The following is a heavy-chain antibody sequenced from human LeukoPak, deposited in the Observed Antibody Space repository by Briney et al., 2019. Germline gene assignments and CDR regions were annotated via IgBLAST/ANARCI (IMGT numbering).Heavy chain of an antibody. Sequence: PSETLPLTCTVSDSSISSAYYWGWIRQPPGAGLEWIGSIYHSGGTYYTPSLKSRVSISVDTSKNQFSLKLSSVTAADTAVYYCARVYYGSGSFGGWFDPWGLGTLVTVSS. CDR2: IYHSGGT. J-gene: IGHJ5*02. D-gene: IGHD3-10*01. CDR1: DSSISSAYY. V-gene: IGHV4-38-2*02. CDR3: ARVYYGSGSFGGWFDP.